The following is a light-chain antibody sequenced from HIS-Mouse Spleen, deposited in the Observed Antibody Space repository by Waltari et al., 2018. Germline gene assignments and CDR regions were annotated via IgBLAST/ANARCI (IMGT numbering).Light chain of an antibody. J-gene: IGLJ2*01. CDR2: EDS. Sequence: SYELTQPPSVPVSPGQTARITCPGDALPKKYAYWYQQKSGQAPVLFIYEDSKRPSGIPERFSGSSSGTMATLTISGAQVEDEADYYCYSTDSSGNHRVFGGGTKLTVL. CDR3: YSTDSSGNHRV. CDR1: ALPKKY. V-gene: IGLV3-10*01.